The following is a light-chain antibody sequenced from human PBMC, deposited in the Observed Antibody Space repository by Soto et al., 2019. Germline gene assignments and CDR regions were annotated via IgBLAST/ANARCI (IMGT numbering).Light chain of an antibody. V-gene: IGLV2-8*01. CDR3: NSYAGSNNV. Sequence: SALTQPPSASGSPGQSVTISCTGTSSDVGGYNYVSWYQQHPGKAPKLMTYEVSQRPSGVPDRFPGSKSGNTASLTVSGLQAEDEADYYCNSYAGSNNVFGTGTKVTV. CDR2: EVS. J-gene: IGLJ1*01. CDR1: SSDVGGYNY.